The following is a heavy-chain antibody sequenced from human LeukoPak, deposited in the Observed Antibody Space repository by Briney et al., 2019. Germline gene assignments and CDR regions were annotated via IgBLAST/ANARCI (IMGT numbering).Heavy chain of an antibody. V-gene: IGHV4-39*07. CDR3: ARVARGELLWFGEPNNWFDP. Sequence: SETLSLTCAVSGGSISSSTYYWGWIRQPPGKGLEWIGSINYSGSTYYNPSLKSRVTISVDTSKNQFSLKLSSVTAADTAVYYCARVARGELLWFGEPNNWFDPWGQGTLVTVSS. CDR2: INYSGST. CDR1: GGSISSSTYY. J-gene: IGHJ5*02. D-gene: IGHD3-10*01.